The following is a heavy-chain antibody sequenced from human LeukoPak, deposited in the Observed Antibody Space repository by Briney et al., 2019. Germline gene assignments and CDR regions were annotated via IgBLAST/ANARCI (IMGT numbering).Heavy chain of an antibody. V-gene: IGHV4-59*12. D-gene: IGHD4-17*01. CDR1: GGSISSYY. CDR3: ARYDYGDYRVFDY. Sequence: SETLSLTCTVSGGSISSYYWSWIRQPPGKGLEWIGYIYYSGSTYYNPSLESRVTISVDTSKNQFSLKLSSVTAADTAVYYCARYDYGDYRVFDYWGQGTLVTVSS. J-gene: IGHJ4*02. CDR2: IYYSGST.